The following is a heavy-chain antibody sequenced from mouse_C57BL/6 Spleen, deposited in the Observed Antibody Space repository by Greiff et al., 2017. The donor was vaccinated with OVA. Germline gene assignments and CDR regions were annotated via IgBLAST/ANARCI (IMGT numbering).Heavy chain of an antibody. CDR3: ARRDDYYAMDY. CDR1: GYTFTSYW. J-gene: IGHJ4*01. Sequence: VQLQQPGAELVKPGASVKLSCKASGYTFTSYWMQWVKQRPGQGLAWIGEIDPSDSYTNYNQKFKGKATLTVDTSSSTAYMQLSSLTSEDAAVYYCARRDDYYAMDYWGQGTSVTVSS. CDR2: IDPSDSYT. V-gene: IGHV1-50*01.